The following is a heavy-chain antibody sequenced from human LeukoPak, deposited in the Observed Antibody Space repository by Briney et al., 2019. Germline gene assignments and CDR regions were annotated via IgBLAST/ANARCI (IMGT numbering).Heavy chain of an antibody. J-gene: IGHJ3*02. D-gene: IGHD6-13*01. CDR1: GGSISGYY. V-gene: IGHV4-59*08. Sequence: SETLSLTCTVSGGSISGYYWTWIRQSPGKGLEWLGYIYYSGSTNYNPSLKSRVTMSVDTSKNQFSLKLSSVTAADTAVYYCARHYIASGGGDASDIWGQGTMVTVSS. CDR3: ARHYIASGGGDASDI. CDR2: IYYSGST.